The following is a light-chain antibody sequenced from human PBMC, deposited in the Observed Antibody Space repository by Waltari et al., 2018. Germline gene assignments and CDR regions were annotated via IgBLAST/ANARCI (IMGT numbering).Light chain of an antibody. CDR1: SRYVVL. Sequence: QSALTQPASVSGSPGQSVTIPCPGTSRYVVLVSWYQQHPGKAPKLIIYEDNKRPSGASDRFSGSKSGNTASLTISGLQAEDEADYHCCSYAGPWVFGGGTKLTVL. CDR3: CSYAGPWV. J-gene: IGLJ3*02. V-gene: IGLV2-23*01. CDR2: EDN.